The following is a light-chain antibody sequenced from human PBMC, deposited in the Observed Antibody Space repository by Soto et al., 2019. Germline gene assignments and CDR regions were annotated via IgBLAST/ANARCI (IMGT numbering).Light chain of an antibody. J-gene: IGLJ2*01. V-gene: IGLV2-14*01. Sequence: QSALTQPASVSGSPGQSITISCTGSSSDVGAYNYVSWYQQHPGKAPRLMIYEVTHRPSGVSNRFSGSKSGNTDSLTISGLRAEDEAEYYCSSYTSGSTLVVFGGGTKRTVL. CDR2: EVT. CDR1: SSDVGAYNY. CDR3: SSYTSGSTLVV.